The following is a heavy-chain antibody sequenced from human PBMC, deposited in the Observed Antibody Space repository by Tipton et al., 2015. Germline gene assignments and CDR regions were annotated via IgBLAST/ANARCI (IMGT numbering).Heavy chain of an antibody. V-gene: IGHV1-2*02. CDR1: GYIFNGYY. J-gene: IGHJ5*02. CDR3: ARGGLTIWNWFDP. Sequence: QLVQSGAEVKQPGASVKASCKASGYIFNGYYIHWVRQAPGQGLEWMGWINPDSGDTDYGQKIKGRVSMTRDTSISTAYMELSRLASDDTAVYYCARGGLTIWNWFDPWGQGTLVTVSS. D-gene: IGHD3-9*01. CDR2: INPDSGDT.